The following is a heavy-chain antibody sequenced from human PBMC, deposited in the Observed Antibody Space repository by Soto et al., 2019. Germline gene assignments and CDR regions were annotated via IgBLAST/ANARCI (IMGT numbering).Heavy chain of an antibody. V-gene: IGHV3-74*01. Sequence: VESGGVLVQPGGSLRLSCAASGFTFDSHWMHWVRQAPGEGLVWVSRIKTDGSAAAYADSVKGRFTIYRDNTKNTLYLQMNSLRAEDPAVYFCVRESGVAADCWGQGTLVSVS. CDR3: VRESGVAADC. CDR2: IKTDGSAA. CDR1: GFTFDSHW. D-gene: IGHD6-19*01. J-gene: IGHJ4*02.